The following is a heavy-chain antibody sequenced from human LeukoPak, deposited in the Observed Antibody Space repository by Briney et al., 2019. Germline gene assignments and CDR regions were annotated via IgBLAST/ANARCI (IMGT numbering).Heavy chain of an antibody. CDR1: GGSISSGSYY. CDR2: IYTSGST. Sequence: SETLSLTCTVSGGSISSGSYYWSWIWQPAGKGLEWIGRIYTSGSTNYSPSLKSRVTISVDTPKNQFSLKLSSVTAADTAVYYCAREDIVVVPAATLRTIYYYYMDVWGKGTTVTVSS. V-gene: IGHV4-61*02. J-gene: IGHJ6*03. CDR3: AREDIVVVPAATLRTIYYYYMDV. D-gene: IGHD2-2*01.